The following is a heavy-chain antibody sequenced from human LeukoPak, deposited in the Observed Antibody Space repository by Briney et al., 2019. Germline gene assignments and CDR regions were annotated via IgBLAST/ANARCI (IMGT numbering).Heavy chain of an antibody. Sequence: GGSLRLSCAASRFTFSNYWMHWARQAPGKGLVWVSRIDTDGSTTRYADSVKGRFTISRDNAENTLYLQMDSLRAEDTALYYCARTRGNAFDIWGQGTMVTVSS. D-gene: IGHD3-10*01. J-gene: IGHJ3*02. V-gene: IGHV3-74*01. CDR1: RFTFSNYW. CDR3: ARTRGNAFDI. CDR2: IDTDGSTT.